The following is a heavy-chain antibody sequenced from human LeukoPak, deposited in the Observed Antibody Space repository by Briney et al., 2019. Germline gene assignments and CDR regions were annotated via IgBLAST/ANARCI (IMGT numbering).Heavy chain of an antibody. CDR1: GFTFSSYA. CDR3: ARVWDCSSTSCYGPVYGMDV. J-gene: IGHJ6*02. CDR2: ISSSSSYI. Sequence: PGGSLRLSCAASGFTFSSYAMSWVRQAPGKGLEWVSSISSSSSYIYYADSVKGRFTISRDNAKNSLYLQMNSLRAEDTAVYYCARVWDCSSTSCYGPVYGMDVWGQGTTVTVSS. D-gene: IGHD2-2*01. V-gene: IGHV3-21*01.